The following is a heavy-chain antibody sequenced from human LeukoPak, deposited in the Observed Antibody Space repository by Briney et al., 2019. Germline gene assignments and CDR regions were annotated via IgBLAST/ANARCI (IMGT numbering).Heavy chain of an antibody. CDR3: ARVQGLAVAGTSDY. V-gene: IGHV1-18*01. CDR2: ISAYNGNT. J-gene: IGHJ4*02. D-gene: IGHD6-19*01. CDR1: GYTFTSYG. Sequence: GASVKVSCKASGYTFTSYGISWVRQAPGQGLEWMGWISAYNGNTNYAQKLQGRVTMTTDTSTSTAYMELRSLRSDDTAVYYCARVQGLAVAGTSDYWGQGTLVTVSS.